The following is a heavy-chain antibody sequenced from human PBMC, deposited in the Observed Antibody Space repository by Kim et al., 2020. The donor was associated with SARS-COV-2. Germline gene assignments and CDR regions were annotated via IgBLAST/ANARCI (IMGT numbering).Heavy chain of an antibody. CDR3: ARDEPAAYYYGMDV. CDR1: GYTFTSYG. Sequence: ASVKVSCKASGYTFTSYGISWVRQAPGQGLEWMGWISAYNGNTNYAQKLQGRVTMTTDTSTSTAYMELRSLRSDDTAVYYCARDEPAAYYYGMDVWGQGTTVTVSS. V-gene: IGHV1-18*01. CDR2: ISAYNGNT. J-gene: IGHJ6*02.